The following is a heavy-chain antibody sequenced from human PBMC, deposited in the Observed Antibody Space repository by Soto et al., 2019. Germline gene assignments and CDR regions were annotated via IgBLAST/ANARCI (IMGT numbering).Heavy chain of an antibody. V-gene: IGHV1-2*02. CDR1: GDAFTANY. Sequence: ASVKVSCKTSGDAFTANYIHWVRQAPGQGFEWMGWINPKSGGTKYPQKFQGRVTMTRDTSLSTVYMTLTRLTSDDTAVYYCARYLAKGGGSAGFDYWGQGTLVTVSS. D-gene: IGHD1-26*01. CDR2: INPKSGGT. CDR3: ARYLAKGGGSAGFDY. J-gene: IGHJ4*02.